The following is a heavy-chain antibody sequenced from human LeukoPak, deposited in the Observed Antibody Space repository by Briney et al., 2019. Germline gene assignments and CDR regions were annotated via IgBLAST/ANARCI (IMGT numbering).Heavy chain of an antibody. CDR3: ARGAAGKRHYYYMDV. Sequence: SVKVSCKASGGTFSSYAISWVRQAPGQGLEWMGGIIPIFGTANYAQKFQGRDTITTDESTSTAYMELSSLRSEDTAVYYCARGAAGKRHYYYMDVWGKGTTVIVSS. D-gene: IGHD6-13*01. J-gene: IGHJ6*03. V-gene: IGHV1-69*05. CDR1: GGTFSSYA. CDR2: IIPIFGTA.